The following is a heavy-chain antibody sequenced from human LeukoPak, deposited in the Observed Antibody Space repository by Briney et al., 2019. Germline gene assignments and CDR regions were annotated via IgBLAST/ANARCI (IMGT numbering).Heavy chain of an antibody. J-gene: IGHJ5*02. CDR3: ARDQEAVAGRNWFDP. Sequence: GGSLRLSCAASGFTFSSYAMHWVRQAPGKGLEWVAVISYDGSNKYYADSVKGRFTISRDNSKNTLYLQMNGLRAEDTAVYYCARDQEAVAGRNWFDPWGQGTLVTVSS. V-gene: IGHV3-30*04. CDR1: GFTFSSYA. CDR2: ISYDGSNK. D-gene: IGHD6-19*01.